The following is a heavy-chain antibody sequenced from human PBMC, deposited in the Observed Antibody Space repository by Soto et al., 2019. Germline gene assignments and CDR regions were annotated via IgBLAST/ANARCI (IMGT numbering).Heavy chain of an antibody. V-gene: IGHV1-46*01. J-gene: IGHJ4*02. D-gene: IGHD4-17*01. CDR3: ARVPIYGDLNNFDY. CDR2: INPSGGST. Sequence: QVQLVQSGAEVKKPGASVKVSCKASGYTVTSCYMHWVRQAPGQGLEWMGIINPSGGSTSYAQEFQGRVTMTRDTSTSTVYMELSSLRSEDTAVDHCARVPIYGDLNNFDYWGQGTLVTVSS. CDR1: GYTVTSCY.